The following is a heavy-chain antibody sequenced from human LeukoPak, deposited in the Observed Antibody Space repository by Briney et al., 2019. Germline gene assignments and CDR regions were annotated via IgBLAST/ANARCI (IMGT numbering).Heavy chain of an antibody. CDR1: GFTFSYYG. Sequence: GRSLRLSCAASGFTFSYYGMHWVRQAPGKGLEWVTVISHDGTNEYYADSVKGRFTISRDNSKNTLYLQMNSLRAEDTAMYYCAKDPNGDYIGTFDIWGQGTMVTVSS. CDR3: AKDPNGDYIGTFDI. D-gene: IGHD4-17*01. J-gene: IGHJ3*02. CDR2: ISHDGTNE. V-gene: IGHV3-30*18.